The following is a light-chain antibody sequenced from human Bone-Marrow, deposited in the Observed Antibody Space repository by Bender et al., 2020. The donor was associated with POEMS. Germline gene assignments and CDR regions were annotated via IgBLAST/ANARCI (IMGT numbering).Light chain of an antibody. CDR1: RSDVGDYNF. V-gene: IGLV2-14*03. CDR2: SVT. Sequence: QSALTQPASVSGSPGQSITISCIGTRSDVGDYNFVSWYQQRPGKAPTLVIYSVTNRPSGISNRFSGSKSGNTASLSISGLQAEDEGDYYCQSYDNSLGGWVFGGGTKLTVL. CDR3: QSYDNSLGGWV. J-gene: IGLJ3*02.